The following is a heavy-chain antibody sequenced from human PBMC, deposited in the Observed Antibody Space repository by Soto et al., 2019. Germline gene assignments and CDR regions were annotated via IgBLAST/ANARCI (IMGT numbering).Heavy chain of an antibody. V-gene: IGHV3-30*18. CDR2: ISYDGSNK. CDR3: AKDPRPYCSGGSCYSPHYFDY. J-gene: IGHJ4*02. Sequence: GGSLRLSCAASGFTFSSYGMHWVRQAPGKGLEWVAVISYDGSNKYYADSVKGRFTISRDNSKNTLYLQMNSLRAEDTAVYYCAKDPRPYCSGGSCYSPHYFDYWGQGTLVTVSS. D-gene: IGHD2-15*01. CDR1: GFTFSSYG.